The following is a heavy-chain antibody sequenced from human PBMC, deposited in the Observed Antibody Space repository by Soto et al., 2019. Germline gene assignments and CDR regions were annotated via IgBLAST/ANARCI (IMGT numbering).Heavy chain of an antibody. V-gene: IGHV1-69*06. Sequence: ASVKVSCKASGGTFSSYAISWVRQAPGQGLEWMGGIIPIFGTANYAQKFQGRVTITADKSTSTAYMELSSLRSEDTAVYYCARTGIAARLYWFDPWGQGTLVTVSS. D-gene: IGHD6-6*01. CDR2: IIPIFGTA. J-gene: IGHJ5*02. CDR1: GGTFSSYA. CDR3: ARTGIAARLYWFDP.